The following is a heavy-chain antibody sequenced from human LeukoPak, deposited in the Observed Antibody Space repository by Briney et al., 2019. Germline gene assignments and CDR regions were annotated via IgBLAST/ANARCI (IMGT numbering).Heavy chain of an antibody. V-gene: IGHV1-18*01. CDR3: ARDRGCSGGSCYLNYFDY. Sequence: LQGRVTMTTDTSTSTAYMELRSLRSDDTAVYYCARDRGCSGGSCYLNYFDYWGQGTLVTVSS. J-gene: IGHJ4*02. D-gene: IGHD2-15*01.